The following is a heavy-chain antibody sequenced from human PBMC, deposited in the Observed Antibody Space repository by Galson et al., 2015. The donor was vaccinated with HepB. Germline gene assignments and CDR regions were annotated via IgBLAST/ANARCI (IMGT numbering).Heavy chain of an antibody. CDR2: IKSKIDGETT. CDR3: TAGPINDFWSGYNTHYYYDY. CDR1: GFTFSNAW. V-gene: IGHV3-15*01. Sequence: FLRLSCAASGFTFSNAWMNWVRQAPGKGLEWVGRIKSKIDGETTDYAAPVKGKFTISRDDSKNTLYLQMNGLKTEDTAVYYCTAGPINDFWSGYNTHYYYDYWGQGTLFTVSS. J-gene: IGHJ4*02. D-gene: IGHD3-3*01.